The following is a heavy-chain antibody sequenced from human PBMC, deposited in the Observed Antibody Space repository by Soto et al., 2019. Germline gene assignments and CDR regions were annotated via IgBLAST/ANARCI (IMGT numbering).Heavy chain of an antibody. CDR3: ARGGLTDYFDY. D-gene: IGHD2-21*02. CDR1: GFTFSSYG. CDR2: IWYDGSNK. J-gene: IGHJ4*02. Sequence: QVQLVESGGGVVQPGRSLRLSCAASGFTFSSYGMHWVRQAPGKGLEWVAVIWYDGSNKYYADSVKGRFTISRDNSKNTLYLQMNSLIAEDTAVDYCARGGLTDYFDYWGQGTLVTVSS. V-gene: IGHV3-33*01.